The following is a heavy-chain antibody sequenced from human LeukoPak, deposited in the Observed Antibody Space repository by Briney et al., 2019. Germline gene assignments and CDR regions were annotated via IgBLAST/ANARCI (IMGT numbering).Heavy chain of an antibody. D-gene: IGHD1-26*01. CDR3: ARYSGYVDY. V-gene: IGHV4-59*08. J-gene: IGHJ4*02. Sequence: PAETQSLTCTVSGGSISNYSWSWIRQPPGKGLELIGYIYYSGSTNYNPSLKSRVTISVDTSKNQFSLKLNYVTAADTAVYYCARYSGYVDYWGQGTLVTVSS. CDR2: IYYSGST. CDR1: GGSISNYS.